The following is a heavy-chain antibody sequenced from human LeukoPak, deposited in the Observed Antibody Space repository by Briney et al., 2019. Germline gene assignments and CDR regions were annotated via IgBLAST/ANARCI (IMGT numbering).Heavy chain of an antibody. CDR2: MNPNSANT. V-gene: IGHV1-8*01. D-gene: IGHD2-2*01. Sequence: GASVKVSCKASGYTFTNYDINWVRQATGQGLEWMGWMNPNSANTGYAQKFQGRVTMTRNTSISTAYMELSSPRSEDTAVYYCARVNCSSTSCRSKFLDYWGQGTLVTVSS. J-gene: IGHJ4*02. CDR1: GYTFTNYD. CDR3: ARVNCSSTSCRSKFLDY.